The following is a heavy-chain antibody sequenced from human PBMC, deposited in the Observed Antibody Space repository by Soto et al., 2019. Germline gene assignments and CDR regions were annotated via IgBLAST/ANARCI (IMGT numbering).Heavy chain of an antibody. D-gene: IGHD6-13*01. V-gene: IGHV3-53*01. J-gene: IGHJ4*02. CDR1: GFTGSSNY. Sequence: GGSLRLSXAASGFTGSSNYMSWVRQAPGKGLEWVSVIYRGGSTYYADSMKGRFTISRDNSKNMLYLQMNSLRAEDTAVFFCARSGYSSSWTGYYFDYWGQGTLVTVSS. CDR3: ARSGYSSSWTGYYFDY. CDR2: IYRGGST.